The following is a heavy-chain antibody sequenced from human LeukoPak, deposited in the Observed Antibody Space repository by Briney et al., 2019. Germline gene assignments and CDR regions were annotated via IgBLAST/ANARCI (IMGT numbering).Heavy chain of an antibody. J-gene: IGHJ4*02. CDR2: IYYSGST. V-gene: IGHV4-31*03. D-gene: IGHD3-22*01. Sequence: PSETLSLTCTVSGGSISSGGYYWSWIRQHPGKGLEWIGYIYYSGSTYYNPSLKSRVTISVDTSKNQFSLKLSSVTAADTAVYYCARGTFYDSSGYCDYWGQGTLVTVSS. CDR1: GGSISSGGYY. CDR3: ARGTFYDSSGYCDY.